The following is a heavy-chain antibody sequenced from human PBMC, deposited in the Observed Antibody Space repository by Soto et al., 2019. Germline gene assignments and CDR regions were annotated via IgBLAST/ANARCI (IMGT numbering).Heavy chain of an antibody. J-gene: IGHJ4*02. CDR1: GFTFSSYA. V-gene: IGHV3-23*01. CDR3: XXXXXVXTFSPCDY. CDR2: ISGSGGST. D-gene: IGHD3-16*01. Sequence: EVQLLESGGGMVQPGGSLRLSCAASGFTFSSYAMSWVRQAPGKGLEWVPAISGSGGSTYYADSVKGRFTIHRXXXXXXXXXXXXXXXXXXXXXXXXXXXXXVXTFSPCDYWGQGXLVTXSS.